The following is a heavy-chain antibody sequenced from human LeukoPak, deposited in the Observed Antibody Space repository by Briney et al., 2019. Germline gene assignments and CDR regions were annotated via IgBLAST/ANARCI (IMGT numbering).Heavy chain of an antibody. V-gene: IGHV3-21*04. Sequence: SGGSLRLSCAASGFTFSSYSMNWVRQAPGKGLEWVSSISSSSSYIYYADSVKGRFSISRDNAKNSLYLQMNSLRAEDTALYYCARLIVGATPVYYFDNWGQGTLVTVSS. J-gene: IGHJ4*02. D-gene: IGHD1-26*01. CDR1: GFTFSSYS. CDR2: ISSSSSYI. CDR3: ARLIVGATPVYYFDN.